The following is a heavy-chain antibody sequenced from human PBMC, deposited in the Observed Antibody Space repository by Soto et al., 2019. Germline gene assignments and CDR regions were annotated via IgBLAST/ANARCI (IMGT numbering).Heavy chain of an antibody. Sequence: GGSLRLSCAASGFTFSSYGMHWVRQAPGKGLEWVAVISYDGSNKYYADSVKGRFTISRDNSKNTLYLQMNSLRAEDTAVYYCASEKVGPTSLHRLDSSGQGTMDTFSS. CDR2: ISYDGSNK. D-gene: IGHD1-26*01. CDR1: GFTFSSYG. CDR3: ASEKVGPTSLHRLDS. J-gene: IGHJ3*02. V-gene: IGHV3-30*03.